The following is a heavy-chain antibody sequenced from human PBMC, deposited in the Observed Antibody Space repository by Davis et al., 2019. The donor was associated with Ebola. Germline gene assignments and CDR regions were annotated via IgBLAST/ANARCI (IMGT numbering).Heavy chain of an antibody. CDR2: IIPILGIA. CDR1: GGTFSSYA. Sequence: SVKVSCKASGGTFSSYAISWVRQAPGQGLEWMGRIIPILGIANYAQKFQGRVTITADKSTSTAYMELSSLRSEDTAVYYCAKGVVISPIDYWGQGTLVTVSS. V-gene: IGHV1-69*04. D-gene: IGHD3-3*01. J-gene: IGHJ4*02. CDR3: AKGVVISPIDY.